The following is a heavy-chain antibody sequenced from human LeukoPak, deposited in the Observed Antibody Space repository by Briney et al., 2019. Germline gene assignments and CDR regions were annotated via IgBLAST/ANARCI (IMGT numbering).Heavy chain of an antibody. CDR2: ISYDGSNK. Sequence: SGRSLRLSCAASGFTFSSYAMHWVRQASGKGLEWVAVISYDGSNKYYADSEKGRFTISRDNSKNTLYLQMNSLRAEDTAVYYCARSSYSSSSSVWGQGTMVTVSS. CDR1: GFTFSSYA. J-gene: IGHJ3*01. CDR3: ARSSYSSSSSV. D-gene: IGHD6-6*01. V-gene: IGHV3-30-3*01.